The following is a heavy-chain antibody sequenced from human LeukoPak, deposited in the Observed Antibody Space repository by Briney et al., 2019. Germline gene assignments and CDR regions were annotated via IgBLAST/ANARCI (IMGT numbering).Heavy chain of an antibody. CDR2: IYTSGST. Sequence: SETLSLTCTVSGGSISSGSYYWSWIRQPAGKGLEWIGRIYTSGSTTYNPSLKSRVTISVDTSKNQFSLKLSSVTAADTAVYYCARHAGSRVLKRYFDWLKTGTYYFDYWGQGTLVTVSS. CDR1: GGSISSGSYY. V-gene: IGHV4-61*02. D-gene: IGHD3-9*01. CDR3: ARHAGSRVLKRYFDWLKTGTYYFDY. J-gene: IGHJ4*02.